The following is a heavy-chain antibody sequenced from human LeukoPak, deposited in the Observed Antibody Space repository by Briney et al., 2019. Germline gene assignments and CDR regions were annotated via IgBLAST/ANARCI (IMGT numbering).Heavy chain of an antibody. V-gene: IGHV1-2*02. D-gene: IGHD6-13*01. Sequence: ASVKVSCKASGYTFTDYYMHWVRQAPGQGLEWMGWINPNSGDTNYAQKVQGRVTMTRDTSITTAYMELRTLRSDDTAVYYCARDRQGLTAGANNWFDPWGQGTLVSVYS. CDR3: ARDRQGLTAGANNWFDP. CDR2: INPNSGDT. J-gene: IGHJ5*02. CDR1: GYTFTDYY.